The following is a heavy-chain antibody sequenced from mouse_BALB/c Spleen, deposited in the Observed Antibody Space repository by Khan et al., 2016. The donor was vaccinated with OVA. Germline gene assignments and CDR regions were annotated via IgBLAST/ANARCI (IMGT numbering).Heavy chain of an antibody. D-gene: IGHD2-4*01. V-gene: IGHV5-9*03. CDR2: ISSGGGDT. CDR3: ARTLVYYDYDGNAMDF. J-gene: IGHJ4*01. CDR1: GFTFSTYT. Sequence: EVELVESGGGLVKPGGSLKLSCAASGFTFSTYTMSWVRQTPEKRLEWVATISSGGGDTYYPASVKGRFTISRDNAKNNLYLQMSSLRSEDTALYYCARTLVYYDYDGNAMDFWGQGTSVTVSS.